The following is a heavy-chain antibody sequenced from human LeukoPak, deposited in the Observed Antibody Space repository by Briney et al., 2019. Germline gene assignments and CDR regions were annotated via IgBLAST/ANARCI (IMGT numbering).Heavy chain of an antibody. Sequence: ASVKVSCKASGYTLTNYGISWVRQAPGQGLEWMGWITPYKGDTNYAQKVQDRVTMTADTSTNTAYMELRSLRSDDTAVYYCARDLTDLWTGYYFRLHYWGQGTLVTVSS. V-gene: IGHV1-18*01. D-gene: IGHD3/OR15-3a*01. J-gene: IGHJ4*02. CDR1: GYTLTNYG. CDR3: ARDLTDLWTGYYFRLHY. CDR2: ITPYKGDT.